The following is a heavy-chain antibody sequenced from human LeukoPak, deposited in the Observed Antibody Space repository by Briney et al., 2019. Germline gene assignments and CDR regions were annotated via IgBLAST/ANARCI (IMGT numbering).Heavy chain of an antibody. CDR1: GFSFSSYA. CDR3: ARDGGLSFVQQSYLDY. Sequence: GGSLRLSCAASGFSFSSYAMHWVRQAPGKGLEWVAVISYDGSNKYYADSVKGRFTISRDNSKNTLYLQMNSLRAEDTAVYYCARDGGLSFVQQSYLDYWGQGTLVTVSS. V-gene: IGHV3-30-3*01. J-gene: IGHJ4*02. D-gene: IGHD3-16*01. CDR2: ISYDGSNK.